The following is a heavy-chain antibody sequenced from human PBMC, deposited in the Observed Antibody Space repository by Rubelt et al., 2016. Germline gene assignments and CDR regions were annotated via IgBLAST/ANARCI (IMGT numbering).Heavy chain of an antibody. V-gene: IGHV4-34*01. D-gene: IGHD2-21*02. J-gene: IGHJ4*02. Sequence: QVQLQQWGAGLLKPSETLSLTCAVYGGSFSGYYWSWIPRPPGPGLEWFGELNHSGSINYNPSLKSRVSIQVATSKKQCALKLSFVAAADTAVYYCASRMTYWGQGTLVTVSS. CDR2: LNHSGSI. CDR3: ASRMTY. CDR1: GGSFSGYY.